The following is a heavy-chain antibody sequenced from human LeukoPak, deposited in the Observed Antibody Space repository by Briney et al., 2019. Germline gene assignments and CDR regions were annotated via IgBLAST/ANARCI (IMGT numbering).Heavy chain of an antibody. Sequence: SVKVSCKASGGTFSSYAISWVRQAPGQGLEWMGRIIPILGIANYAQKFQGRVTITADKSTSTAYMELSSLRSEDTAGYYCARDRLPWFGELLPNDYWGQGTLVTVSS. V-gene: IGHV1-69*04. CDR3: ARDRLPWFGELLPNDY. CDR1: GGTFSSYA. J-gene: IGHJ4*02. CDR2: IIPILGIA. D-gene: IGHD3-10*01.